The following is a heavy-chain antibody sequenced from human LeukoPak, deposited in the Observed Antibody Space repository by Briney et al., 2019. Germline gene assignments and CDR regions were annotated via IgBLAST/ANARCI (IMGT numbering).Heavy chain of an antibody. CDR1: GFTFSSYA. D-gene: IGHD5-18*01. J-gene: IGHJ6*02. CDR3: ARGTRTAMVTLYYYYGMDV. V-gene: IGHV3-64*01. Sequence: PGGSLRLSCAASGFTFSSYAMHWVRQAPGKGLEYVSAISSNGGSTYYANSVKGRFTISRDNSKNTLYLQMGSLRAEDMAVYYCARGTRTAMVTLYYYYGMDVWGQGTTVTVSS. CDR2: ISSNGGST.